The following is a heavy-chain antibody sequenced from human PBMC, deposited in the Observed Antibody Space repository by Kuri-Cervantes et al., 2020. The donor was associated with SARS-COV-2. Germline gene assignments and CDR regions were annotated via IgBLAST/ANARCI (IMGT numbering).Heavy chain of an antibody. D-gene: IGHD4/OR15-4a*01. Sequence: SETLSLTCTVSGDSITNYYLTWIRQPPGKGLEWIGYVSYNGATAYNPSLKSRVTMSLDTSKNQFSLRLSSVTAADTAVYYCARVFSRLWGPGRYFDLWGRGTLVTVSS. CDR2: VSYNGAT. J-gene: IGHJ2*01. V-gene: IGHV4-59*01. CDR1: GDSITNYY. CDR3: ARVFSRLWGPGRYFDL.